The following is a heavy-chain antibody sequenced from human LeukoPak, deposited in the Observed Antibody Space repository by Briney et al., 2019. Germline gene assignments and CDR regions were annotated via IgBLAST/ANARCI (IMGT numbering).Heavy chain of an antibody. J-gene: IGHJ4*02. V-gene: IGHV3-21*01. CDR1: GFTFTTYG. CDR2: ISSSSSYI. CDR3: ARASAYSSFDY. D-gene: IGHD6-13*01. Sequence: GGSLRLSCSAAGFTFTTYGMNWVRQAPGKGLEWVSSISSSSSYIYYADSVKGRFTISRDNAKNSLYLQMNSLRAEDTAVYYCARASAYSSFDYWGQGTLVTVSS.